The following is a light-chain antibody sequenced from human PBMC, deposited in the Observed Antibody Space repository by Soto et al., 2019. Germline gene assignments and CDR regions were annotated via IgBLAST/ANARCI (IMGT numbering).Light chain of an antibody. J-gene: IGLJ1*01. V-gene: IGLV1-44*01. CDR2: IND. CDR1: SSNIGDNP. CDR3: CSYAGSSTYV. Sequence: QSVLTQPPSASGTPGQRVTISCSGSSSNIGDNPVNWYQQVPGAAPKLLIYINDQRPSGVPDRFSGSKSGNTASLTISGLQAEDEADYYCCSYAGSSTYVFGTGTKVTVL.